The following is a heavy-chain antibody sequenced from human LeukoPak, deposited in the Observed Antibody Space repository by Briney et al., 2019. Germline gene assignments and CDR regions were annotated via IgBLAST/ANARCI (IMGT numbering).Heavy chain of an antibody. CDR1: GFTFRTYR. CDR2: ISPGSTTI. V-gene: IGHV3-48*02. CDR3: ARGVDY. Sequence: GGSLRLSCGASGFTFRTYRMNWVRQAPGKGLEWVSYISPGSTTIYYADSVKGRFTISRDNAKNSLYLQMNSLRDEDTAVYYCARGVDYWGQGTLVTVSS. J-gene: IGHJ4*02.